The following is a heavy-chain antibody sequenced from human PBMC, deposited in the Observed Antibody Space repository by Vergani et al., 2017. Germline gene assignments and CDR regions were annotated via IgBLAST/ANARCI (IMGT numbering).Heavy chain of an antibody. V-gene: IGHV4-59*01. Sequence: QVQLQESGPGLVKPSETLSLTCTVSGGSLSSYYWSWVRQPPGKGLEWIGDSYYSGSTNYNPSLKSGVTISVDTSKNQFSLKLSSVTAEDTAVYYCARLVPAAKNWFDPWGQGTLVTVSS. CDR2: SYYSGST. CDR1: GGSLSSYY. CDR3: ARLVPAAKNWFDP. J-gene: IGHJ5*02. D-gene: IGHD2-2*01.